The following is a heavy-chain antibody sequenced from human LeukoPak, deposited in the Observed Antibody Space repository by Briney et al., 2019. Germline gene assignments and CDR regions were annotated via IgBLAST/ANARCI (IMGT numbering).Heavy chain of an antibody. Sequence: GGSLRLSCIASGFTFSNYGMSWVRQAPGKGLEWVSIISGSGDRTLHADSVKGRFTVSRDNSKNTVYLQMNSLRAEDTAVYYCAKGLYNSGQRGYFDYWGQGTLVTVSS. CDR3: AKGLYNSGQRGYFDY. J-gene: IGHJ4*02. V-gene: IGHV3-23*01. CDR1: GFTFSNYG. CDR2: ISGSGDRT. D-gene: IGHD6-19*01.